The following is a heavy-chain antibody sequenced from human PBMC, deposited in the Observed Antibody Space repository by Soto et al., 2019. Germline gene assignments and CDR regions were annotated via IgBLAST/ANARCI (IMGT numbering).Heavy chain of an antibody. Sequence: GGSLRLSCAASGFTFSSYWMSWVRQAPGKGLEWVANIKQDGSEKYYVDSVKGRFTISRDNAKNSLYLQMNSLRAEDAAVYYCAMPYDYGDAFDIWGQGTMVTVSS. CDR2: IKQDGSEK. D-gene: IGHD4-17*01. CDR1: GFTFSSYW. V-gene: IGHV3-7*01. J-gene: IGHJ3*02. CDR3: AMPYDYGDAFDI.